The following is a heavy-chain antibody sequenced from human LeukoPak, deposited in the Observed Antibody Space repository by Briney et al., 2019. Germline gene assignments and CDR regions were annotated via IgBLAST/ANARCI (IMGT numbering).Heavy chain of an antibody. CDR2: ISSHGGST. D-gene: IGHD3-10*01. J-gene: IGHJ4*02. V-gene: IGHV3-64D*06. Sequence: PGGSLRLSCLVSGFTFSSYTMHWVRQAPGKRLEYISAISSHGGSTYYADSVKGRFTISRDNSTNTLYLRMSSLRVEDTAVYYCVKDRWADYYGSGTYFDSWGQGTLVTVSS. CDR3: VKDRWADYYGSGTYFDS. CDR1: GFTFSSYT.